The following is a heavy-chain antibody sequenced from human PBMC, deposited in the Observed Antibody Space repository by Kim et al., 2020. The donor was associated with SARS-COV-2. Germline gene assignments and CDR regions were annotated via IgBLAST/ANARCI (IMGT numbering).Heavy chain of an antibody. CDR2: IYYSGST. CDR3: ARSGEGSWFDP. V-gene: IGHV4-31*03. CDR1: GGSISSGGYY. J-gene: IGHJ5*02. D-gene: IGHD3-10*01. Sequence: SETLSLTCTVSGGSISSGGYYWSWIRQHPGKGLEWIGYIYYSGSTYYNPSLKSRVTISVDTSKNQFSLKLSSVTAADTAVYYCARSGEGSWFDPWGQGTLVTVSS.